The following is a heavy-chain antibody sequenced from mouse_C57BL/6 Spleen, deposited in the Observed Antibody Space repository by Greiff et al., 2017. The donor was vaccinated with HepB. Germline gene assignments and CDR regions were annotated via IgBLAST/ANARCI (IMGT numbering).Heavy chain of an antibody. J-gene: IGHJ1*03. CDR1: GFTFSSYA. V-gene: IGHV5-4*01. D-gene: IGHD1-1*01. CDR3: AREGAYYYGSSGCWYFDV. Sequence: EVQRVESGGGLVKPGGSLKLSCAASGFTFSSYAMSWVRQTPEKRLEWVATISDGGSYTYYPDNVKGRFTISRDNAKNNLYLQMSHLKSEDTAMYYCAREGAYYYGSSGCWYFDVWGTGTTVTVSS. CDR2: ISDGGSYT.